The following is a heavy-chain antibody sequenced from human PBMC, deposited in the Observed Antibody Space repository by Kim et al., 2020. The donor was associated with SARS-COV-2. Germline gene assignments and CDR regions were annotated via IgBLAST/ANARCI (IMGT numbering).Heavy chain of an antibody. V-gene: IGHV3-30*18. CDR2: ISYDGSRK. Sequence: GGFLRLSCAASGFTFSSFGMHWVRQAPGKGLEWVAVISYDGSRKNYADSALGRFNISRDNSKNTLYLQMNSLTPEDTAVYYCAKDSQRIGGRPQLYFYYMDVWGKGNTVTVSS. CDR1: GFTFSSFG. CDR3: AKDSQRIGGRPQLYFYYMDV. J-gene: IGHJ6*03. D-gene: IGHD6-6*01.